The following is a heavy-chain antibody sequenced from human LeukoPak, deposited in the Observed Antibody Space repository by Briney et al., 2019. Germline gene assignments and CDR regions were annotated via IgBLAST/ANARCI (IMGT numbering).Heavy chain of an antibody. V-gene: IGHV3-48*01. CDR1: GFTFSSYS. CDR2: ISSSSSTI. Sequence: PGGSLRLSCAASGFTFSSYSMNWVRQAPGKGLEWVSYISSSSSTIYYADSVKGRFTISRDNAKNSLYLQMNSLRAEDTAVYYCARDAAGTCLDYWGQGTLVTVSS. J-gene: IGHJ4*02. CDR3: ARDAAGTCLDY. D-gene: IGHD1-7*01.